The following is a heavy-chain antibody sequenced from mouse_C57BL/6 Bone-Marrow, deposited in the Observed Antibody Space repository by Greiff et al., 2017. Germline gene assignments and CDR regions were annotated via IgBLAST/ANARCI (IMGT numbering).Heavy chain of an antibody. J-gene: IGHJ2*01. Sequence: DVMLVESGGGLVKPGGSLKLSCAASGFTFSSYAMSWVRQTPEKRLEWVATISDGGGYTYYPDNVKGRFTISRDNAKNNLYLQMSHLKSEDTAMYYCARERGDYWGQGTTLTVSS. CDR3: ARERGDY. CDR2: ISDGGGYT. CDR1: GFTFSSYA. V-gene: IGHV5-4*01.